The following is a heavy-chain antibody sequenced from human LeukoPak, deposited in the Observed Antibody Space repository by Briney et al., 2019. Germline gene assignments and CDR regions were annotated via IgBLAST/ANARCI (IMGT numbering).Heavy chain of an antibody. D-gene: IGHD4-17*01. J-gene: IGHJ6*03. V-gene: IGHV3-23*01. Sequence: GGSLRLSCAASGFTFSSYAMSWVRQAPGKGLEWVSSISYSGGNTYYADSVKGRFTISRDDSKNTLYLQMNSLRAEDTALYYCAKVGTTVTTYYYYYMDVWGKGTTVTVSS. CDR3: AKVGTTVTTYYYYYMDV. CDR1: GFTFSSYA. CDR2: ISYSGGNT.